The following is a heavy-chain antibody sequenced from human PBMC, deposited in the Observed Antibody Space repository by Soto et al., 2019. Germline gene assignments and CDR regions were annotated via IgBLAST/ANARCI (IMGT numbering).Heavy chain of an antibody. CDR2: ISAYNGNT. J-gene: IGHJ4*02. CDR3: ARGGTPIDY. CDR1: GYTFTNFG. D-gene: IGHD3-16*01. V-gene: IGHV1-18*01. Sequence: QVQLVQSGAEVKKPGASVKVSCKASGYTFTNFGISWVRQAPGQGLEWMGWISAYNGNTNYAQNFQGRVTMTTDTSTGTAYMELRGLRSDDTAVFYWARGGTPIDYWGQGTLVTVSS.